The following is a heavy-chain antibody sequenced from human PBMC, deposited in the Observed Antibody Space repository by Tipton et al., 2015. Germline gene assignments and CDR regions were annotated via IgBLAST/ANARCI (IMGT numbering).Heavy chain of an antibody. Sequence: SLRLSCTISGDSISSDYWWSWVRQPPGKGLEWIGEIFHTGNTNYNTSLMSRLTISVDKSKNQFSLKLTSVTAADTAVYYCARDGGVKTTANMVRGIVVDLSYFYGVDVLGQGTSVSVSS. D-gene: IGHD3-10*01. V-gene: IGHV4-4*02. CDR2: IFHTGNT. CDR3: ARDGGVKTTANMVRGIVVDLSYFYGVDV. CDR1: GDSISSDYW. J-gene: IGHJ6*02.